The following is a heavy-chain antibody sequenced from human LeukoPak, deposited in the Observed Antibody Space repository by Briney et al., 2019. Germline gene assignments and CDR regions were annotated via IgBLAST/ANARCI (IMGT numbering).Heavy chain of an antibody. J-gene: IGHJ4*02. CDR1: GGTFSSYA. V-gene: IGHV1-69*05. D-gene: IGHD2-2*01. CDR3: ARDLSSSCYLHY. Sequence: SVKVSCKASGGTFSSYAISWVRQAPGQGLEWMGGIIPIFGTANYAQKFQGRVTITTDESTSTAYMELSSLRSEDTAVYYCARDLSSSCYLHYWGQGTLVTVSS. CDR2: IIPIFGTA.